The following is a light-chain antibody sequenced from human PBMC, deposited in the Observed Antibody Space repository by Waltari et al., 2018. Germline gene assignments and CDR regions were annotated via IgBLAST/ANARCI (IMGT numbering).Light chain of an antibody. CDR2: WVF. CDR1: QSLVPVDGNTY. Sequence: VMTQSPVSLSVTLGQAASISCPSSQSLVPVDGNTYLNWFHQRPGQSPRRLIYWVFNRDSGVPDRFSGSGSGTDFTLRISRVEAEDVGVYYCMQGTRWPYTFGQGTQLDIK. CDR3: MQGTRWPYT. J-gene: IGKJ2*01. V-gene: IGKV2-30*02.